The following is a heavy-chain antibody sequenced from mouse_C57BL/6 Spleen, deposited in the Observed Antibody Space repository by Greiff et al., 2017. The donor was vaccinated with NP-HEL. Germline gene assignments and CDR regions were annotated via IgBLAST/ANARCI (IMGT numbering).Heavy chain of an antibody. CDR2: IRLKSDNYAT. J-gene: IGHJ3*01. CDR3: TCGVTTGPAWFAY. V-gene: IGHV6-3*01. D-gene: IGHD2-2*01. CDR1: GFTFSNYW. Sequence: EVKLVESGGGLVQPGGSMKLSCVASGFTFSNYWMNWVRQSPEKGLEWVAQIRLKSDNYATHYAESVKGRFTISRDDSKSSVYLQMNNLRAEDTGIYYCTCGVTTGPAWFAYWGQGTLVTVSA.